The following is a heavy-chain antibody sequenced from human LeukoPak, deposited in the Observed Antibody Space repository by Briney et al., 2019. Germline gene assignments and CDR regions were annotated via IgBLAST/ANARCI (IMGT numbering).Heavy chain of an antibody. CDR1: GGSISSYY. D-gene: IGHD1-26*01. CDR3: ARGSGASVSGSYHEKFDY. J-gene: IGHJ4*02. V-gene: IGHV4-59*08. CDR2: IYYSGST. Sequence: SETLSLTCTVSGGSISSYYWSWIRQPPGKGLEWIGYIYYSGSTKYNPSLKSRVTISVDTSKNQFSLKLSSVTAADTAVYYWARGSGASVSGSYHEKFDYWGQGTLVTVSS.